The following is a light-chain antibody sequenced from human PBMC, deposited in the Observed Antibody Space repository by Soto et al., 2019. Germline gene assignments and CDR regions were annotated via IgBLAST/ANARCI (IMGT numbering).Light chain of an antibody. Sequence: DLVMTQSPLSLPVTPGEPASISCRSSQSLLHSNGYNYLDWYLQKPGQSPQLLIYLGSNRASGVPDRFSGSGSGTDFTLKISRVEAEDVGVYYCMQALHTPWTFGQGTKLEIK. V-gene: IGKV2-28*01. CDR1: QSLLHSNGYNY. J-gene: IGKJ1*01. CDR2: LGS. CDR3: MQALHTPWT.